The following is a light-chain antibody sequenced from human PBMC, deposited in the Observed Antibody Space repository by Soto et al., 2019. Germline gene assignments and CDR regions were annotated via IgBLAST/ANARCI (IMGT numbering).Light chain of an antibody. V-gene: IGLV1-44*01. CDR1: SSNIGSNT. J-gene: IGLJ1*01. CDR2: RNN. CDR3: AAWDDSLNGPYV. Sequence: QSVLAQPPSASGTPGQRVTISCSGSSSNIGSNTVYWYQQLPGTAPKLLIYRNNQRPSGVPDRFSGSKSGTSASLAISGLQSEDEADYYCAAWDDSLNGPYVFGTGTKVTVL.